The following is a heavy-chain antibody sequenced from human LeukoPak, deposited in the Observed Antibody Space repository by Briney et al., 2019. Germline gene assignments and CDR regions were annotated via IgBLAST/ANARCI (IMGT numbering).Heavy chain of an antibody. CDR2: INPNSGGT. J-gene: IGHJ4*02. Sequence: ASVKVSCKASGYTFTAYYMHWVRQAPGQGLEWMGWINPNSGGTNYAQRFQGRVTMTRDTSISTAYMELSRLRSDGTAVYYCARDTELAVSGTFALHPKFDYWGQGTLVTVSS. V-gene: IGHV1-2*02. CDR1: GYTFTAYY. D-gene: IGHD6-19*01. CDR3: ARDTELAVSGTFALHPKFDY.